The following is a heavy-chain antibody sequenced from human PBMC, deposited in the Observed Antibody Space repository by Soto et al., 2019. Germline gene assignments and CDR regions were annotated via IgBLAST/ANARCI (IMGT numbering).Heavy chain of an antibody. CDR1: GYSFTSYW. V-gene: IGHV5-10-1*01. CDR2: IDPSDSYT. D-gene: IGHD6-19*01. CDR3: ASPGILYSSGWYVY. Sequence: PGESLKISCKGSGYSFTSYWISWVRQMPGRGLEWMGRIDPSDSYTNYSPSFQGHVTISADKSISTAYLQWSSLKASDTAMYYCASPGILYSSGWYVYWGQGTLVTVSS. J-gene: IGHJ4*02.